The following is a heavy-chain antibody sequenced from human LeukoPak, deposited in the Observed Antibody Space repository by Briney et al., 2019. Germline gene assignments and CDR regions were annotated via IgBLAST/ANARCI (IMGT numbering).Heavy chain of an antibody. V-gene: IGHV1-2*02. Sequence: GASVKVSCKASGYTFTGYYMHWVRQAPGQGLEWMGWINPNSGGTNYAQKFQGRVTMARDTSISTAYMELSRLRSDDTAVYYCARARWAYTASFDYWGQGTLVTVSS. CDR2: INPNSGGT. CDR3: ARARWAYTASFDY. D-gene: IGHD3-16*01. J-gene: IGHJ4*02. CDR1: GYTFTGYY.